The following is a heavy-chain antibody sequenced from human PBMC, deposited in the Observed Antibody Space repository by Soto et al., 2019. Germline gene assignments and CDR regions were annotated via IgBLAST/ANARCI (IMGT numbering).Heavy chain of an antibody. Sequence: GGSLRLSCAASGFTFSSYAMSWVRQAPWKGLEWVSAISGSGGSTYYADSVKGRFTISRDNSKNTLYLQMNSLRAEDTAVYYCAEDSPITYYYDSSGPEDAFDIWGQGTMVTVSS. CDR3: AEDSPITYYYDSSGPEDAFDI. J-gene: IGHJ3*02. D-gene: IGHD3-22*01. CDR2: ISGSGGST. V-gene: IGHV3-23*01. CDR1: GFTFSSYA.